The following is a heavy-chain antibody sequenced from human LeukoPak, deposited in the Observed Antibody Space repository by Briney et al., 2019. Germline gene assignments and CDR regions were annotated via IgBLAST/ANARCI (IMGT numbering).Heavy chain of an antibody. CDR1: GGSFSGYY. V-gene: IGHV4-34*01. CDR3: ARRLSLRYLGYCSGGSCINWFDP. D-gene: IGHD2-15*01. Sequence: SETLSLTCAVYGGSFSGYYWSWIRQPPGKGLEWIGEINHSGSTNYNPSLKSRVTISVDTSKNQFSLKLSSVTAADTAVYYCARRLSLRYLGYCSGGSCINWFDPWGQGTLVTVSS. CDR2: INHSGST. J-gene: IGHJ5*02.